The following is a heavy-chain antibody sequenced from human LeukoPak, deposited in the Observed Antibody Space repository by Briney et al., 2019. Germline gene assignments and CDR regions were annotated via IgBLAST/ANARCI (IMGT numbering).Heavy chain of an antibody. D-gene: IGHD3-10*01. CDR1: GGSFSGYY. J-gene: IGHJ5*02. CDR2: INHSGST. CDR3: ARAPITMVRGVKPFDP. V-gene: IGHV4-34*01. Sequence: PSETLSLTCAVYGGSFSGYYWSWIRQPPGKGLEWIGEINHSGSTNYNPSLKSRVTISVDTSKNQFSLKLSSVTAADTAVYYCARAPITMVRGVKPFDPWGQGTLVTVSS.